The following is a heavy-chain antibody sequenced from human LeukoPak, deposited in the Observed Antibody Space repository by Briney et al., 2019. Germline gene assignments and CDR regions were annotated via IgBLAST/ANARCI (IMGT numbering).Heavy chain of an antibody. CDR3: AKASGWYDY. D-gene: IGHD6-19*01. V-gene: IGHV3-23*01. J-gene: IGHJ4*02. CDR1: GFTFSSYA. CDR2: ISASGGTT. Sequence: GASLRLSCVASGFTFSSYAMTWVRQAPGKGLEWVSAISASGGTTYYEDSVKGRFTISRDNSKNTVHLQMNSLRAEDTAVYYCAKASGWYDYWGQGTLVTVSS.